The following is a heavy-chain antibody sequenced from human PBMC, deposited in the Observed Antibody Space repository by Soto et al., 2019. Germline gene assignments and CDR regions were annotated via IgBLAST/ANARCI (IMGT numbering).Heavy chain of an antibody. V-gene: IGHV2-70*01. Sequence: ESCPTLVNPTQTLTLTCTFSGFSLSTSGMCVSWIRQPPGKALEWLALIDWDDDKYYSTSLKTRLTISKDTSKNQVVLTMTNMDPVDTATYYCARTPYSNPYYYYGMDVWGQGTTVTVSS. CDR1: GFSLSTSGMC. J-gene: IGHJ6*02. CDR2: IDWDDDK. CDR3: ARTPYSNPYYYYGMDV. D-gene: IGHD6-13*01.